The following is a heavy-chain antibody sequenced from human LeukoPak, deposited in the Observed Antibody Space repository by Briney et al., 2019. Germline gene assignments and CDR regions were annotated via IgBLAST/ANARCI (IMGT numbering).Heavy chain of an antibody. D-gene: IGHD1-26*01. J-gene: IGHJ6*02. CDR2: IIPMLGTV. CDR1: GGTYSSYA. V-gene: IGHV1-69*11. CDR3: ARDQKVGATPYFGMDV. Sequence: SVKVSCKASGGTYSSYAINWVRQAPGQGLEWMGRIIPMLGTVNYAQKFQGRVTIIADEFTSTAYMELSSLRSDDTAMYYCARDQKVGATPYFGMDVWGQGTTVTVSS.